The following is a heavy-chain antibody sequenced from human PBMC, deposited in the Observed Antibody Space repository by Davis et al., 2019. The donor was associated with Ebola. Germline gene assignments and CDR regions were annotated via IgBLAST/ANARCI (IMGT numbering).Heavy chain of an antibody. CDR3: ARAYPADYFDWLPRAFDI. CDR2: ISSSGSTI. CDR1: GFTFSGSA. V-gene: IGHV3-48*04. D-gene: IGHD3-9*01. J-gene: IGHJ3*02. Sequence: PGGSLRLSCAASGFTFSGSAMHWVRQAPGKGLEWVSYISSSGSTIYYADSVKGRFTISRDNAKNSLYLQMNSLRAEDTAVYYCARAYPADYFDWLPRAFDIWGQGTMVTVSS.